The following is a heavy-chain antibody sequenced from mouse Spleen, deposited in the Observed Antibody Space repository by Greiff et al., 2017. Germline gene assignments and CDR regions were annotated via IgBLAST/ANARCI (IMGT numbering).Heavy chain of an antibody. CDR2: ISSGSSTI. CDR1: GFTFSSFG. Sequence: DVMLVESGGGLVQPGGSRKLSCAASGFTFSSFGMHWVRQAPEKGLEWVAYISSGSSTIYYADTVKGRFTISRDNPKNTLFLQMTSLRSEDTAMYYCARYYDYGGYYAMDYWGQGTSVTVSS. V-gene: IGHV5-17*02. CDR3: ARYYDYGGYYAMDY. J-gene: IGHJ4*01. D-gene: IGHD2-4*01.